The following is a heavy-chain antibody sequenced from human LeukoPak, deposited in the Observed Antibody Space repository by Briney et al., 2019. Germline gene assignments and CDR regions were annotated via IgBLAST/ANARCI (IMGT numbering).Heavy chain of an antibody. CDR2: ISPKSGGT. V-gene: IGHV1-2*02. Sequence: GASVKVSCKASGYTFTDYYMHWVRRAPGRELEWMGWISPKSGGTNYAQKFQGRVTLTRDTSISTAYMELSGLRSDDTALYYCARDRPGYSSNFDYWGQGTLVTVSS. CDR1: GYTFTDYY. J-gene: IGHJ4*02. D-gene: IGHD5-18*01. CDR3: ARDRPGYSSNFDY.